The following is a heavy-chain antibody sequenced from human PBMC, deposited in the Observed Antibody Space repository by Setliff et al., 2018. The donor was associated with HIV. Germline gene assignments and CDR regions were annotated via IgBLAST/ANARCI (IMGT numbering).Heavy chain of an antibody. CDR2: IIPIFGTA. V-gene: IGHV1-69*05. D-gene: IGHD2-15*01. J-gene: IGHJ4*02. Sequence: ASVKVSCKASGGTFSSYAISWVRQAPGQGLEWMGGIIPIFGTANYAQKFQGRVTITTDESTSTAYMELSSLRSEDTAVYSCAGERRYCSGGSCSKFFDYWGQGTLVTVSA. CDR1: GGTFSSYA. CDR3: AGERRYCSGGSCSKFFDY.